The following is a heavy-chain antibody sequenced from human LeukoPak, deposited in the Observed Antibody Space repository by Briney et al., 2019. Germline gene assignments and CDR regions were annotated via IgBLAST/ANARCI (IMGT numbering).Heavy chain of an antibody. CDR3: ASTTIGYCGSTSCHDAFDI. CDR1: GGSISSGGYY. J-gene: IGHJ3*02. CDR2: IYYSGST. Sequence: PSETLSLTCTVSGGSISSGGYYWSWIRQHPGKGLEWIGYIYYSGSTYYNPSLKSRVTISVDASKNQFSLKLSSVTAADTAVYYCASTTIGYCGSTSCHDAFDIWGQGTMITVSS. D-gene: IGHD2-2*01. V-gene: IGHV4-31*03.